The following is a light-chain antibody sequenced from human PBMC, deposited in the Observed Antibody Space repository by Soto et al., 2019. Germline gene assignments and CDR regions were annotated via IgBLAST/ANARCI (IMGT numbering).Light chain of an antibody. Sequence: DIQMTQSPSTLSGSVGDRVTITCRASQTISSWLAWYQQKPGKAPKLLIYKASTLKSGVPSRFSGSGSGTDFTLTISSLQPEDFAVYHCQQRSNWPRTFGQGTKVDIK. CDR3: QQRSNWPRT. V-gene: IGKV1-5*03. CDR1: QTISSW. CDR2: KAS. J-gene: IGKJ1*01.